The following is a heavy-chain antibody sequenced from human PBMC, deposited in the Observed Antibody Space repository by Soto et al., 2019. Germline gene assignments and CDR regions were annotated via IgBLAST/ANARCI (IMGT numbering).Heavy chain of an antibody. V-gene: IGHV3-21*01. J-gene: IGHJ4*02. CDR3: APSYTVTTDPAGY. D-gene: IGHD4-17*01. CDR2: ISSSSSYI. CDR1: GFTFSSYS. Sequence: EVQLVESGGGLVKPGGSLRLSCAASGFTFSSYSMNWVRQAPGKGLEWVSSISSSSSYIYYADSVKGRSTIPRDHAKNSLYLQMNCLSAEDTAVYYCAPSYTVTTDPAGYWGQGTLVTVSS.